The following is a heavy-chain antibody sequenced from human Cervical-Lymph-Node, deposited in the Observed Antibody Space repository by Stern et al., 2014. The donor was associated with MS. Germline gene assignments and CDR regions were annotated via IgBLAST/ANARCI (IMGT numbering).Heavy chain of an antibody. CDR1: GYSFIDYG. V-gene: IGHV1-18*04. D-gene: IGHD1-26*01. CDR3: ARDFEYGMEVVSTDFDY. J-gene: IGHJ4*02. Sequence: QVQLGQSGSEVKKPGASVRVSCEASGYSFIDYGITWVRQAPGQGLEWMGWISPYSGDTHYAQTFQGRVTMTTHTATSTAYMELRSLRSDDTAVYYCARDFEYGMEVVSTDFDYWGQGTLVTVSS. CDR2: ISPYSGDT.